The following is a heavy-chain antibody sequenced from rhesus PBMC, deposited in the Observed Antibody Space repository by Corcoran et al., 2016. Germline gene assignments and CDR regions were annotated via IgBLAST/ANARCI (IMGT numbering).Heavy chain of an antibody. V-gene: IGHV3-178*01. J-gene: IGHJ4*01. D-gene: IGHD1-1*01. CDR2: ISNGGNST. CDR3: ARDRAGGFDY. CDR1: GFTFSDYY. Sequence: EVQLVESGGGLAKPGGSLRLSCAASGFTFSDYYMDWVRQAPGKGLEWVSRISNGGNSTWYADSVKGRFTISRENAKNILYRQMNSLRTEDTAVYYCARDRAGGFDYWGQGVLVTVSS.